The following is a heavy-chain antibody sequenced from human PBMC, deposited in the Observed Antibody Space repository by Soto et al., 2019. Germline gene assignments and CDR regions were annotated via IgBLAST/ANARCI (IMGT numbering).Heavy chain of an antibody. CDR3: ASGGNWFDP. J-gene: IGHJ5*02. CDR1: GGSVSNYY. D-gene: IGHD3-16*01. CDR2: MYYNGSI. V-gene: IGHV4-59*02. Sequence: SETLSLTCNVSGGSVSNYYWTWIRQSPEKGLEWIAYMYYNGSINYNPSLKSRVTISIDTSKNQFSLTLKSVTAADTAVYYRASGGNWFDPWGQGIQVTVSS.